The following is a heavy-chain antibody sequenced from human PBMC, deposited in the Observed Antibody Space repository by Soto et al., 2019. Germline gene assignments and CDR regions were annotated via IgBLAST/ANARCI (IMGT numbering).Heavy chain of an antibody. CDR3: VALWFGTRGYYFDY. Sequence: QLQLQESGPGLVKPSETLSLTCTVSGGSISSSSYYWGWIRQPPGKGLEWIGSIYYSGSTYYNPSLKSRVPISVDTSKNQFSLKLSSVTAADTAVYYCVALWFGTRGYYFDYWGQGTLVTVSS. V-gene: IGHV4-39*01. J-gene: IGHJ4*02. D-gene: IGHD3-10*01. CDR1: GGSISSSSYY. CDR2: IYYSGST.